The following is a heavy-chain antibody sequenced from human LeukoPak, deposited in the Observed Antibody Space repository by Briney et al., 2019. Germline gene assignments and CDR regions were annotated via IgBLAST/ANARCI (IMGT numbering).Heavy chain of an antibody. D-gene: IGHD3-10*01. J-gene: IGHJ4*02. CDR3: ATSERSYSASGTFDN. CDR2: ITVSGSPM. Sequence: GGSLRLSCAASGFTFSEYYMSWVRQAPGKGLEWVSYITVSGSPMMYADSVKGRFTISRDNAKNSLYLQMNSLRVEGSAVYYCATSERSYSASGTFDNWGLGTLVTVSS. CDR1: GFTFSEYY. V-gene: IGHV3-11*01.